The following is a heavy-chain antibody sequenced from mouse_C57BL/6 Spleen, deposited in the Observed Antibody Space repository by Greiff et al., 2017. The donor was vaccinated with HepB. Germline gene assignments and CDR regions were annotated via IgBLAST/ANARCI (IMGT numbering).Heavy chain of an antibody. D-gene: IGHD1-1*01. CDR3: ARDYGSSYASFDY. CDR2: ISSGSSTI. V-gene: IGHV5-17*01. J-gene: IGHJ2*01. CDR1: GFTFSDYG. Sequence: EVMLVESGGGLVKPGGSLKLSCAASGFTFSDYGMHWVRQAPEKGLEWVAYISSGSSTIYYADTVKGRFTISRDNAKNTLFLQMTSLRSEDTAMYYCARDYGSSYASFDYWGQGTTLTVSS.